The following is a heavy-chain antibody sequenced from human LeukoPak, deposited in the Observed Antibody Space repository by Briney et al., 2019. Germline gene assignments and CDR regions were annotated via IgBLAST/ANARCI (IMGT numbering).Heavy chain of an antibody. J-gene: IGHJ6*03. D-gene: IGHD2-21*02. Sequence: GRSLRLSCEASGFTFNNYALAWVRQSPRKVLEWVSGITGSGGHTYYAHSVKGRFTISRDNSENTLYLQMYSLRAEDTAVYYCTKDLTDFHYYYTDVWGKGTTVIVSS. CDR3: TKDLTDFHYYYTDV. V-gene: IGHV3-23*01. CDR2: ITGSGGHT. CDR1: GFTFNNYA.